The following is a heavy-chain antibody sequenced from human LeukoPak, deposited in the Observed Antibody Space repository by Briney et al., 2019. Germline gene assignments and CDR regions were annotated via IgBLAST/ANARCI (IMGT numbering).Heavy chain of an antibody. CDR3: ARHEGYCSSTSCYHYYYYGMDV. D-gene: IGHD2-2*01. V-gene: IGHV5-51*01. Sequence: GESLKISCEGSGYKFSSYWIGWVRQMPGKGLEWMGIIYPGDSDTRYSPSFQGQVTISADKSISTAYLQWSSLKASDTAMYYCARHEGYCSSTSCYHYYYYGMDVWGQGTTVTVSS. CDR1: GYKFSSYW. J-gene: IGHJ6*02. CDR2: IYPGDSDT.